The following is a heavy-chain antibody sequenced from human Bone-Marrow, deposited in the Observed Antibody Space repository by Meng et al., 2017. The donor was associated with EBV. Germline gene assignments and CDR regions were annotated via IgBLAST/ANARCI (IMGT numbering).Heavy chain of an antibody. CDR1: GGSFSGYY. D-gene: IGHD7-27*01. V-gene: IGHV4-34*01. CDR2: INHSGST. Sequence: VQLQQWGAGLLKPSETLSLTCAVYGGSFSGYYWSWIRQPPGKGLEWIGEINHSGSTNYNPSLKSRVTISVDTSKNQFSLKLSSVTAADTAVYYCARVPGDGDDYWGQGTLVTVSS. CDR3: ARVPGDGDDY. J-gene: IGHJ4*02.